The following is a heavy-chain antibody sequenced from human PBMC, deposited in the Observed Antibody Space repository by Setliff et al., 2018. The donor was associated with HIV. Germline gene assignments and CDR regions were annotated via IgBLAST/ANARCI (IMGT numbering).Heavy chain of an antibody. CDR2: IYSTGST. V-gene: IGHV4-59*11. CDR3: ARPRRVRSRAWYWFDI. J-gene: IGHJ5*02. CDR1: GASISSHY. Sequence: SETLSLTCTVSGASISSHYWSWIRQSPGRELEWIGYIYSTGSTNYNPSLQSRVSISMDASKNKFSLKVTSVTSADTAVCYCARPRRVRSRAWYWFDIWGQGTLVTVSS. D-gene: IGHD6-19*01.